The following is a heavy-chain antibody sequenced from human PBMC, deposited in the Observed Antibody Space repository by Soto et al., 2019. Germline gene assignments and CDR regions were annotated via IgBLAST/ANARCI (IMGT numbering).Heavy chain of an antibody. Sequence: TGGFLRLSCAASGFTFSDYYMRWIRQAPGKGLERVSYISSSGSTIYYADPVKGRFTISRDNAKNSLYLQMNSLRAEDTAVYYCARDLPSYYYGSGSYYKPHGMGVWGQGTTVTVSS. CDR2: ISSSGSTI. CDR3: ARDLPSYYYGSGSYYKPHGMGV. V-gene: IGHV3-11*01. CDR1: GFTFSDYY. J-gene: IGHJ6*02. D-gene: IGHD3-10*01.